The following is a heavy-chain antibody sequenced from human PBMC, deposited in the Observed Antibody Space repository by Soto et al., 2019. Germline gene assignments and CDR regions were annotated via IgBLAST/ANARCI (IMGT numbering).Heavy chain of an antibody. V-gene: IGHV1-2*04. J-gene: IGHJ5*02. Sequence: ASVKVSCKASGYTFTGYYMHWVRQAPGQGLEWMGWINPNSGGTNYAQKFQGWVTMTRDTSISTAYMELSRLRSDDTAVYYCARDGYYYDSSGYYNWFDPWGQGTLVTVSS. D-gene: IGHD3-22*01. CDR1: GYTFTGYY. CDR2: INPNSGGT. CDR3: ARDGYYYDSSGYYNWFDP.